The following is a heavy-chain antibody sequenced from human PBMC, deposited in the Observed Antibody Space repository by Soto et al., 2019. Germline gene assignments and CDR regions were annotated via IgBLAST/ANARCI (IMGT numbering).Heavy chain of an antibody. Sequence: PGGSLRLSCAASGLSFSNFAMTWVRQAPGKGLEWVSGISASGDSTYYADSVKGRFIISRDNSKNTHYLQMNSLRVDDTAVYYCTGETYFFDYSGQGTLVPVSS. D-gene: IGHD3-10*01. CDR3: TGETYFFDY. J-gene: IGHJ4*02. CDR1: GLSFSNFA. V-gene: IGHV3-23*01. CDR2: ISASGDST.